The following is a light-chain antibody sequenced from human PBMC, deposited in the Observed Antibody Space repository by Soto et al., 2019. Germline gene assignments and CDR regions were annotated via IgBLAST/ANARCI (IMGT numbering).Light chain of an antibody. CDR1: QNITTY. Sequence: TKSSDTLCFSQGERATSVGRPSQNITTYLAWYQQKPGQAPRPLIYDASTRATGIPARFSCSGSGTDLPLTTTNLEPEDFPFYYSRQHRHCPPWTFRQGTRWIS. V-gene: IGKV3-11*01. CDR2: DAS. CDR3: RQHRHCPPWT. J-gene: IGKJ1*01.